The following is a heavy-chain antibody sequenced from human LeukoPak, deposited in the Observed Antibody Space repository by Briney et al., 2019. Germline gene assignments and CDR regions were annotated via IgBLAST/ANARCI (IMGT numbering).Heavy chain of an antibody. Sequence: GGSLRLSCAASGFTFSSYGMHWVRQAPGKGLEWVAVIWYDGSNKYYADSVKGRFTISRDNSKNTLYLQMNSLRAEDTAVYYCAEGGSSGGFDYWGQGTLVTVSS. CDR2: IWYDGSNK. J-gene: IGHJ4*02. CDR3: AEGGSSGGFDY. V-gene: IGHV3-33*01. D-gene: IGHD6-19*01. CDR1: GFTFSSYG.